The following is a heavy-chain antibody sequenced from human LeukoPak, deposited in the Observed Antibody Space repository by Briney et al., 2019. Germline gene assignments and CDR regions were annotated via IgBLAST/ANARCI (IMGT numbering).Heavy chain of an antibody. J-gene: IGHJ4*02. D-gene: IGHD4-17*01. Sequence: KASETLSLTCTVSGGSISSSSYYWGWIRQPPGKGLEWIGSIYYSGSTYYNPSLKSRVTMSVDTSKNQFSLKLSSVTAADTAVYYCARDPYGDPLEFDYWGQGTLVTVSS. CDR1: GGSISSSSYY. V-gene: IGHV4-39*07. CDR2: IYYSGST. CDR3: ARDPYGDPLEFDY.